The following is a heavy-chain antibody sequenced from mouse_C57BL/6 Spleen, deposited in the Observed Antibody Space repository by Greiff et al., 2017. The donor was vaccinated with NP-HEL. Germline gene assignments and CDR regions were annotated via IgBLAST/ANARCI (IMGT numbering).Heavy chain of an antibody. V-gene: IGHV1-82*01. CDR3: ARGTDYAMDY. CDR2: IYPGDGDT. CDR1: GYAFSSSW. Sequence: QVQLQQSGPELVKPGASVKISCKASGYAFSSSWMNWVKQRPGKGLEWIGRIYPGDGDTNYNGKFKGKATLTADKSSSTAYMQLSRLTSEDSAVYFCARGTDYAMDYWGQGTSVTVSS. D-gene: IGHD3-3*01. J-gene: IGHJ4*01.